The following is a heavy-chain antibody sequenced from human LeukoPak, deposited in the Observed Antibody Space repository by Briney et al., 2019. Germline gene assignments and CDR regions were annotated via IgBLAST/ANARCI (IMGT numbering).Heavy chain of an antibody. Sequence: GGSLRLSCTASGFTFSDYAMSWFRQALGKGLEWVGFIRNKAYGGTAEYAASVKGRFTISRDDSKTIAYLQMNSLKTEDTAVYYCTREKRYFDWFQADYWGQGTLVTVSS. CDR2: IRNKAYGGTA. CDR3: TREKRYFDWFQADY. J-gene: IGHJ4*02. CDR1: GFTFSDYA. V-gene: IGHV3-49*03. D-gene: IGHD3-9*01.